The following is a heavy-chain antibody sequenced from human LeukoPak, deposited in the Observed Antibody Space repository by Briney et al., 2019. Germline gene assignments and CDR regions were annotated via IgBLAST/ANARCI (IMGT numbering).Heavy chain of an antibody. CDR3: ARASDIAVSYSNYGIYDS. V-gene: IGHV3-66*01. CDR1: GFTVSTSY. CDR2: IYGADTS. J-gene: IGHJ4*02. D-gene: IGHD5-12*01. Sequence: GGSLRLSCAASGFTVSTSYMSWVRQGPGKRLEWVSVIYGADTSRYADSVTGRFTISRDNSKNTVYLQMNSLRAEDTAVYYCARASDIAVSYSNYGIYDSWGQGTLVTVSS.